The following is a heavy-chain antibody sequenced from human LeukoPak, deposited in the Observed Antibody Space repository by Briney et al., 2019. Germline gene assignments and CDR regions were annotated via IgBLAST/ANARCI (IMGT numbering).Heavy chain of an antibody. D-gene: IGHD3-16*02. V-gene: IGHV3-30-3*01. Sequence: GGSPRLSCAASGFTFSSYAMHWVRQAPGKGLEWVAVISYDGSNKYCADSVKGRFTISRDNSKNTLYLQMNSLRAEDTAVYYCASGENYDYVWGSYRHEDNWFDPWGQGTLVTVSS. CDR2: ISYDGSNK. CDR3: ASGENYDYVWGSYRHEDNWFDP. J-gene: IGHJ5*02. CDR1: GFTFSSYA.